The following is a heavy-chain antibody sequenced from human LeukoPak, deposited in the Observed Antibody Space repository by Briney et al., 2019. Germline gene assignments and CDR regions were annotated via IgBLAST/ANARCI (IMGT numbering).Heavy chain of an antibody. CDR3: AVKGAPLTYFDY. CDR1: GGSFSGYY. V-gene: IGHV4-34*01. J-gene: IGHJ4*02. CDR2: INHSGST. Sequence: SETLSLTCAVYGGSFSGYYWSWIRQPPGKGLEWIGEINHSGSTNYNPSLKSRVTISVDTSMNQFSLKLSSVTAADTAVYYCAVKGAPLTYFDYWGQGTLVTVSS. D-gene: IGHD1-26*01.